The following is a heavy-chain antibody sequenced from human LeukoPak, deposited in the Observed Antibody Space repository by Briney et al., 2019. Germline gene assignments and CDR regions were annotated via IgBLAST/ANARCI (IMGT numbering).Heavy chain of an antibody. CDR2: IRSKAYGGTT. CDR3: TRDAGIAVAGGQYFDY. CDR1: GFTFGDYA. Sequence: GGSLRLSCTASGFTFGDYAMSWVRQAPGKGLEWVGFIRSKAYGGTTEYAASVKGRFTISRDDSKSIAYLQMNSLKTEDTAVYYCTRDAGIAVAGGQYFDYWGQGTLLTVSS. V-gene: IGHV3-49*04. J-gene: IGHJ4*02. D-gene: IGHD6-19*01.